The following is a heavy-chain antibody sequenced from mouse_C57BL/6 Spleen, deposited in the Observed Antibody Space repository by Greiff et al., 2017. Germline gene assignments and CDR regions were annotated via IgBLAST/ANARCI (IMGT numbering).Heavy chain of an antibody. CDR3: GINYYDSPYAMDD. V-gene: IGHV5-17*01. J-gene: IGHJ4*01. CDR1: GFTFSDYG. Sequence: EVKLVESGGGLVKPGGSLKLSCAASGFTFSDYGMHWVRQAPEKGLEWVAYISSGSSTIHYADTVKGRFTVSVDNTKNTLFMQMTSLRSEDTAMYYCGINYYDSPYAMDDWGQGTSVTVSS. CDR2: ISSGSSTI. D-gene: IGHD1-1*01.